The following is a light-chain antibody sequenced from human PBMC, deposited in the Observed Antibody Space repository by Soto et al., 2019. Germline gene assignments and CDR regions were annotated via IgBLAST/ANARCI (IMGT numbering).Light chain of an antibody. CDR2: DAS. CDR1: QSVSSY. Sequence: EIVLTQSPATLSLSPGERATLSCRASQSVSSYLAWYQQKPGQAPRLLIYDASNRSTGIPARFSGSGSGTDFALTISSLEPEDFAVYYCQQRSNWPLMYPVGQGTKLEIK. V-gene: IGKV3-11*01. J-gene: IGKJ2*01. CDR3: QQRSNWPLMYP.